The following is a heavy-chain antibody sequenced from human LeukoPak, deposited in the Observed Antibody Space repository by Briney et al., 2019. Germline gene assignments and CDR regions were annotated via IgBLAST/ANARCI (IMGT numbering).Heavy chain of an antibody. CDR1: GFTFSSYW. D-gene: IGHD3-3*01. CDR3: ARENYDFWSGLNWFDP. J-gene: IGHJ5*02. CDR2: IKQDGSEK. Sequence: GGSLRLSCAASGFTFSSYWISWVRQAPGKGLEWVANIKQDGSEKYYVDSVKGRFTISRDNAKNSLYLQMNSLRAEDTAVYYCARENYDFWSGLNWFDPWGQGTLVTVSS. V-gene: IGHV3-7*01.